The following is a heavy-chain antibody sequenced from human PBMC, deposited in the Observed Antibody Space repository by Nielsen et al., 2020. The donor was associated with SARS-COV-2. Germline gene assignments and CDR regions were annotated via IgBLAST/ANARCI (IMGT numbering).Heavy chain of an antibody. CDR1: GFSFSTYW. V-gene: IGHV3-74*01. J-gene: IGHJ4*02. D-gene: IGHD5-18*01. CDR2: INSDGRGT. CDR3: VTTEGTVDTAMIGGFAH. Sequence: GESLKISCAASGFSFSTYWMHWVHQVPGRGLVWVSRINSDGRGTSYADSVKGRFTISRDNARNTLYLQMNSLRAEDMAVYYCVTTEGTVDTAMIGGFAHWGQGTQVTVSS.